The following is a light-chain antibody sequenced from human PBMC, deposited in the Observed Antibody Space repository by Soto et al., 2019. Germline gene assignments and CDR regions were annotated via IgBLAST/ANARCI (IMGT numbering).Light chain of an antibody. CDR2: GAS. CDR3: QQRSSWPRIT. Sequence: EIVLTQSPGTLSLSPGERATLYCRASQTFSSIYLAWYQQKPGQAPRLLIYGASSRATGIPDRFSGSGSGTDFTLTISSLEPDDFAVYYCQQRSSWPRITFGQGTRLEIK. CDR1: QTFSSIY. V-gene: IGKV3D-20*02. J-gene: IGKJ5*01.